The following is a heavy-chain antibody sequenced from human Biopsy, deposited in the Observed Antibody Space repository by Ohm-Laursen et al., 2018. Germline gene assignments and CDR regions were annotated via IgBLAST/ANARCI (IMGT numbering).Heavy chain of an antibody. CDR3: ARGGIVSVHSYGRMGLFYFDS. J-gene: IGHJ4*02. Sequence: GSLRLSCAASGFSVNDNYMSWVRQAPGKGLEWVSFIYGDGRTFYAGSVKDRFTLSRDTSNNLMFLQMDSLRADDTAVYYCARGGIVSVHSYGRMGLFYFDSWDQGILVTVAS. CDR1: GFSVNDNY. CDR2: IYGDGRT. V-gene: IGHV3-53*01. D-gene: IGHD5-18*01.